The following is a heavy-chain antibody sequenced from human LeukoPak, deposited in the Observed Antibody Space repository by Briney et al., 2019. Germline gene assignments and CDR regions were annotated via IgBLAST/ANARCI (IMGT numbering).Heavy chain of an antibody. CDR1: GGSISSYF. V-gene: IGHV4-59*01. D-gene: IGHD3-10*01. CDR3: ARGWFGNFLHFDY. Sequence: SETLSLTCTVSGGSISSYFWSWIRQPPGKGLEWIGYIFYSGSTNYNPSLKSRVTISVGASENQFSLKLSSVTAADTAVYYCARGWFGNFLHFDYWGQGTLVTVSS. CDR2: IFYSGST. J-gene: IGHJ4*02.